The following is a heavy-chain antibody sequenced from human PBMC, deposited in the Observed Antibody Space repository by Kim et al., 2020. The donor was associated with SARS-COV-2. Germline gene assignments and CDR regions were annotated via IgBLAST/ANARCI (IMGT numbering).Heavy chain of an antibody. V-gene: IGHV4-31*03. Sequence: SETLSLTCTVSGGSISSGGYYWSWIRQHPGKGLEWIGYIYYSGSTYYNPSLKSRVTISVDTSKNQFSLKLSSVTAADTAVYYCARGSTMIVVVITHDAFDIWGQGTMVTVSS. D-gene: IGHD3-22*01. CDR3: ARGSTMIVVVITHDAFDI. CDR1: GGSISSGGYY. J-gene: IGHJ3*02. CDR2: IYYSGST.